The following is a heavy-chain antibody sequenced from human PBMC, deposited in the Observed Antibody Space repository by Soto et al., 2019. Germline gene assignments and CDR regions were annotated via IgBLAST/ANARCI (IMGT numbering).Heavy chain of an antibody. Sequence: EVQLVESGGGLVQPGGSLRLSCAASGFTFSSYWMHWVRQAPGKGLVWVSRINSDGSSTSYADSVKGRFTISRDNAKNTLYLQMNSLTAEYTAVYYCVRTSLVVAAATREDYWGQGTLVTVSS. CDR2: INSDGSST. J-gene: IGHJ4*02. CDR1: GFTFSSYW. CDR3: VRTSLVVAAATREDY. D-gene: IGHD2-15*01. V-gene: IGHV3-74*01.